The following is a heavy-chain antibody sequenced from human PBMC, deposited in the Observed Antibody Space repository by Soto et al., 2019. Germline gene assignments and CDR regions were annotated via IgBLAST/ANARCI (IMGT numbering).Heavy chain of an antibody. CDR1: GFIFSDHY. CDR2: TRNKANSHTT. J-gene: IGHJ4*02. V-gene: IGHV3-72*01. CDR3: GRATTVTDY. Sequence: VQLVESGGGLVQPGGSLRLSCAASGFIFSDHYMDWVRQAPGKGLEWVGRTRNKANSHTTEYAASVKGRFTISRDDSKDSLYLQMNSLKLEDTAVYYCGRATTVTDYWGQGTLVTVSS. D-gene: IGHD4-17*01.